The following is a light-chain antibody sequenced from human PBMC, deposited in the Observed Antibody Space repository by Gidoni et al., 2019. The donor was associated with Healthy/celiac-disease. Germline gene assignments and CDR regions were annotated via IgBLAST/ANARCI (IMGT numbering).Light chain of an antibody. J-gene: IGKJ3*01. CDR1: QSVSSY. CDR2: DAS. V-gene: IGKV3-11*01. CDR3: QQRSNWPPGFT. Sequence: ISLTQSPATLSLSPGERATLSCRASQSVSSYLAWYQQKPGQAPRLLIYDASNRATGILARFSGSGSGTDFTLTISSLEPEDFAVYYCQQRSNWPPGFTFGPGTKVDIK.